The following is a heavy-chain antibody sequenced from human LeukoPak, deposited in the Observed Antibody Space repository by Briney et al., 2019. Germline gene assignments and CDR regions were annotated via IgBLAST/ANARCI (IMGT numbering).Heavy chain of an antibody. D-gene: IGHD3-10*01. J-gene: IGHJ3*02. CDR2: IYHSGST. CDR1: GGSISSSSYY. V-gene: IGHV4-39*07. CDR3: ARTYGSGSYPIDI. Sequence: SETLSLTCTVSGGSISSSSYYWGWIRQPPGKGLEWIGYIYHSGSTYYNPSLKSRVTISVDRSKNQFSLKLSSVTAADTAVYYCARTYGSGSYPIDIWGQGTMVTVSS.